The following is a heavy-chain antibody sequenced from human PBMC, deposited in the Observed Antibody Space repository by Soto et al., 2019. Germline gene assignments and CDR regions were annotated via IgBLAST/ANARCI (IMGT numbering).Heavy chain of an antibody. D-gene: IGHD2-2*01. J-gene: IGHJ4*02. V-gene: IGHV1-18*01. CDR2: ISPYNGNT. Sequence: QVQLVQSGVEVKKPGASVKVSCKASGYTFTSYGISWVRQAPGQGLEWMGWISPYNGNTNHAQRFQGRVTMTTDTSTSTVYMELRSLSSDDTAVYYCAREGPAMGDVDYWGQGTLVSVSS. CDR3: AREGPAMGDVDY. CDR1: GYTFTSYG.